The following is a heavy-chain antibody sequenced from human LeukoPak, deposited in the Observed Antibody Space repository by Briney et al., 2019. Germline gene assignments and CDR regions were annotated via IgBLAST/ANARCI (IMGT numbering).Heavy chain of an antibody. D-gene: IGHD3-10*01. CDR3: ASNSMVRGGQYYYYGMDV. CDR1: GGTFSSYA. CDR2: IIPIFGTA. J-gene: IGHJ6*04. Sequence: SVKVSCKASGGTFSSYAISWVRQAPGQGLEWMGGIIPIFGTANYAQKFQGRVSITADESTSTAYMELSSLRFEDTAVYYCASNSMVRGGQYYYYGMDVWGKGTTVTVSS. V-gene: IGHV1-69*13.